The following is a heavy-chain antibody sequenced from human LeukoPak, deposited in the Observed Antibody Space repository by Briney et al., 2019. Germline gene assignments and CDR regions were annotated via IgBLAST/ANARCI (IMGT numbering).Heavy chain of an antibody. Sequence: SETLSLTCAVYGGSFSGYYWSWIRQPPGKGLEWIGEINHSGSTNYNPSLKSRVTISVDTSMNQFSLKLSSVTAADTAVYYCARGPRYIVVVPAAMPSGMDVWGQGTTVTVSS. CDR2: INHSGST. V-gene: IGHV4-34*01. J-gene: IGHJ6*02. CDR3: ARGPRYIVVVPAAMPSGMDV. D-gene: IGHD2-2*01. CDR1: GGSFSGYY.